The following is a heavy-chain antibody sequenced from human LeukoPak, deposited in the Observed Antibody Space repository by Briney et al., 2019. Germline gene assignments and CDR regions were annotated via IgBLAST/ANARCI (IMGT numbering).Heavy chain of an antibody. Sequence: ASVKVSCKASGYTFTGYYMHWVRQAPGRGLEWMGWINPNSGGTNYAQKFQGRVTMTRDTSISTAYMELSRLRSDDTAVYYCASWLYSGSYSSQFDYWGQGTPVTVSS. V-gene: IGHV1-2*02. CDR3: ASWLYSGSYSSQFDY. J-gene: IGHJ4*02. CDR2: INPNSGGT. CDR1: GYTFTGYY. D-gene: IGHD1-26*01.